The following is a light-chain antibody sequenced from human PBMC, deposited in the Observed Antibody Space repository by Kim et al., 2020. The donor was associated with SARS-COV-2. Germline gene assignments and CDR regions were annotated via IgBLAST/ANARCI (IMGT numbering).Light chain of an antibody. CDR2: GAS. J-gene: IGKJ3*01. CDR3: QQYNNWPPFT. CDR1: QSVSSY. V-gene: IGKV3-15*01. Sequence: EIEMTQSPATLSVSPGERATLSCRASQSVSSYLAWYQQKPGQAPRLLIYGASTMATGIPARFSGSGSGTEFTLTISSLQPEDFAVYYCQQYNNWPPFTFGPGTKVDIK.